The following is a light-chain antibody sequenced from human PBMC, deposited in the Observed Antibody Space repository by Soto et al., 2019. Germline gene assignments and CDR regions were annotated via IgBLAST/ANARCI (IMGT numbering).Light chain of an antibody. J-gene: IGKJ4*01. CDR2: GAS. V-gene: IGKV3-20*01. Sequence: EIVLTQSPGTLSLSPGERATLSCRASQSVSSNYLAWYQQKPGQAPRLLIYGASSRATGIPDRLSGSGSGPDFALIISRQAPEDFAVYYCQQYASSPRVTFGGGTKVEIK. CDR1: QSVSSNY. CDR3: QQYASSPRVT.